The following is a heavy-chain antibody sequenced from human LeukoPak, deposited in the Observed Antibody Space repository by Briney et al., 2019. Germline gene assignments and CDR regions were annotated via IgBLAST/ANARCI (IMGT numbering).Heavy chain of an antibody. Sequence: QPGGSLRLSCAASGFTFSSYPMHWVRQAPGKGLEWVAVISYDGSNKYYADSVKGRFTISRDNSKNTLYLQMNSLRAEDTAVYYCAILHGLRLGGNWFDPWGQGTLVTVSS. CDR3: AILHGLRLGGNWFDP. J-gene: IGHJ5*02. CDR2: ISYDGSNK. D-gene: IGHD3-16*01. V-gene: IGHV3-30-3*01. CDR1: GFTFSSYP.